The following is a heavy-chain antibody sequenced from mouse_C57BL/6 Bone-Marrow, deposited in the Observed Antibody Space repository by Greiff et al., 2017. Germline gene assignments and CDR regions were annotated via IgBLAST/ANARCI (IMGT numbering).Heavy chain of an antibody. Sequence: QVQLQQSGAELVRPGASVTLSCKASGYTFTDYEMHWVQQTPVHGLECIGAIDPETGGTAYNQKFKGKAILTADKSSSTAYMELRSLTSEDSAVYYGTRGGDITTVVADYWGQGTTLAVSS. CDR2: IDPETGGT. CDR3: TRGGDITTVVADY. J-gene: IGHJ2*01. CDR1: GYTFTDYE. D-gene: IGHD1-1*01. V-gene: IGHV1-15*01.